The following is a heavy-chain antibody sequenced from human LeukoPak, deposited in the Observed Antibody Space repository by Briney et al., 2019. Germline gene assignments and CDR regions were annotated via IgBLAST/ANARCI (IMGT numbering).Heavy chain of an antibody. CDR2: INHSGST. CDR1: GFTFSDYY. Sequence: GSLRLSCAASGFTFSDYYMSWIRQPPGKGLEWIGEINHSGSTNYNPSLKSRVTISVDTSKNQFSLKLSSVTAADTAVYYCARGIAVAGTLSHFDYWGQGTLVTVSS. D-gene: IGHD6-19*01. J-gene: IGHJ4*02. V-gene: IGHV4-34*01. CDR3: ARGIAVAGTLSHFDY.